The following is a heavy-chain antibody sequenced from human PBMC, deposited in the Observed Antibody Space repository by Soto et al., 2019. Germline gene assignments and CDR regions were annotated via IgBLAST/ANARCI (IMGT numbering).Heavy chain of an antibody. D-gene: IGHD2-15*01. CDR1: GFSFTAAW. CDR2: IKSKGSGETT. Sequence: QLVESGGGLVTPGKAVRLSCVGSGFSFTAAWMNWVRQAPGTGLAWVGRIKSKGSGETTDYSAPVKGRFNISRDDSKNTVYLQMNILKTEDTAVYYCSKQRGTSGYSYYGLEVWGQGSTVTV. V-gene: IGHV3-15*07. CDR3: SKQRGTSGYSYYGLEV. J-gene: IGHJ6*01.